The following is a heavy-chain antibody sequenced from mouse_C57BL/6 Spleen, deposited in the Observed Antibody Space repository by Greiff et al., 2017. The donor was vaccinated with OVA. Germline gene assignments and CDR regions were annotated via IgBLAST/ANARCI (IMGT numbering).Heavy chain of an antibody. D-gene: IGHD1-1*01. CDR2: IDPSDSET. CDR1: GYTFTSYW. V-gene: IGHV1-52*01. J-gene: IGHJ3*01. Sequence: QVQLQQPGAELVRPGSSVKLSCKASGYTFTSYWMHWVKQRPIQGLEWIGNIDPSDSETHYNQKFKDKATLTVDKSSSTAYMQLSSLTSEDSAVDYCARDYGSSYEDWFAYWGQGTLVTVSA. CDR3: ARDYGSSYEDWFAY.